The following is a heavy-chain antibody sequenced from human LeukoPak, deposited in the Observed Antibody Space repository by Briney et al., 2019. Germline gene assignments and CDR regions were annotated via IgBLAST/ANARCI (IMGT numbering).Heavy chain of an antibody. Sequence: SGGSLRLSCAASGFTFSSYGMHWVRQAPGKGLEWVAVMSYDGSNKYYGDSVKGRFTISRDNSNKTLYLQMNSLRAEDTAVYFCAKMHSGSSLGAFDIWGQGTMVTVSS. CDR2: MSYDGSNK. V-gene: IGHV3-30*18. CDR3: AKMHSGSSLGAFDI. CDR1: GFTFSSYG. J-gene: IGHJ3*02. D-gene: IGHD1-26*01.